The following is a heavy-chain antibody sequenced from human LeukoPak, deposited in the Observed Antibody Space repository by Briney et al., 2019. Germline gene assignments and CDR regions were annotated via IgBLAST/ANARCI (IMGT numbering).Heavy chain of an antibody. J-gene: IGHJ5*02. Sequence: GGSLRLSCAASGFTFSSYGMHWVRQAPGKGLEWVEVIWYDGSNKYYADSVKGRFTISRDNSKNTLYLQMNSLRAEDTAVYYCARERYDFWSGYWPRGWFDPWGQGTLVTVSS. D-gene: IGHD3-3*01. V-gene: IGHV3-33*08. CDR2: IWYDGSNK. CDR3: ARERYDFWSGYWPRGWFDP. CDR1: GFTFSSYG.